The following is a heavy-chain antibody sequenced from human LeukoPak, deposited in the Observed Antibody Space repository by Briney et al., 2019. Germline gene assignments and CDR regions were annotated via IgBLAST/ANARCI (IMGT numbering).Heavy chain of an antibody. CDR3: ARGPDSYYYYMDV. J-gene: IGHJ6*03. Sequence: PSETLSLTCTVSGGSISSYYWSWIRQPPGKGLEWIGYIYYSGSTNYNPSLKSRVTISVDTSKNQFSLKLSSVTAADTAVYYCARGPDSYYYYMDVWGKGTTVTVSS. V-gene: IGHV4-59*01. CDR2: IYYSGST. CDR1: GGSISSYY.